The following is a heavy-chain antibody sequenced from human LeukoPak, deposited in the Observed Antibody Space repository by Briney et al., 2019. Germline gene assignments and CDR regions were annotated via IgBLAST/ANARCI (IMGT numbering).Heavy chain of an antibody. Sequence: QPGGSLRLSCAASGFTFSSYWMSWVRQAPGKGLEWVANIKQDGSEKYYVDSVKGRFTISRDNAKNSLYLQMNSLRAEDTAVYYCATATVVTPLGMDVWGQGTTVTVSS. D-gene: IGHD4-23*01. V-gene: IGHV3-7*01. CDR1: GFTFSSYW. CDR3: ATATVVTPLGMDV. CDR2: IKQDGSEK. J-gene: IGHJ6*02.